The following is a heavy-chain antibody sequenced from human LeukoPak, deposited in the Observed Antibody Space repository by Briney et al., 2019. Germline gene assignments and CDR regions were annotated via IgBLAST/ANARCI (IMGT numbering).Heavy chain of an antibody. CDR2: MNPNSGNT. CDR1: GYTFTSYD. J-gene: IGHJ5*02. D-gene: IGHD3-9*01. CDR3: ARGGERHYDILTGYSLLGGFDP. Sequence: ASVKVSCKASGYTFTSYDINWVRQATGQGLEWMGWMNPNSGNTGYAQKFQGRVTMTRNTSISTAYMELSSLRSEDTAVYYCARGGERHYDILTGYSLLGGFDPWGQGTLVTVSS. V-gene: IGHV1-8*01.